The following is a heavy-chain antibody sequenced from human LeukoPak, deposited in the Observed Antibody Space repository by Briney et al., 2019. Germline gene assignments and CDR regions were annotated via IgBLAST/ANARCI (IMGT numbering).Heavy chain of an antibody. J-gene: IGHJ4*02. V-gene: IGHV4-61*01. CDR2: IYYSGST. D-gene: IGHD4-17*01. CDR1: GGSISSSSYY. CDR3: ARAYGDYEKFDY. Sequence: SETLSLTCTVSGGSISSSSYYWTWIRQPPGKGLEWIGYIYYSGSTNYNPSLKSRVTISVDTSKNQFSLRLSSVTAADTAVYYCARAYGDYEKFDYWGQGTLVTVSS.